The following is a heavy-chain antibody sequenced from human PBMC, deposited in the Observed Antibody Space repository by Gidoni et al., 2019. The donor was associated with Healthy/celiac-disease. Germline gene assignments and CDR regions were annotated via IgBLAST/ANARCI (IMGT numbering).Heavy chain of an antibody. V-gene: IGHV4-39*01. Sequence: QLQLQESGPGLVKPSETLSLTCTVPGGSISSSSYYWGWIRQPPGKGLEWIGSIYYSGSTYYNPSLKSRVTISVDTSKNQFSLKLSSVTAADTAVYYCASRYYYDSSGFYYWGQGTLVTVSS. CDR1: GGSISSSSYY. CDR3: ASRYYYDSSGFYY. J-gene: IGHJ4*02. D-gene: IGHD3-22*01. CDR2: IYYSGST.